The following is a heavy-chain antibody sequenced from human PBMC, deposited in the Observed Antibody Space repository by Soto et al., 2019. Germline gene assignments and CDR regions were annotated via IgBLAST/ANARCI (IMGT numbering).Heavy chain of an antibody. CDR2: ISGSGGST. CDR1: GFTFSSYA. J-gene: IGHJ5*02. D-gene: IGHD3-3*01. CDR3: AKDPSRYDFWSGYYTPQYNWFDP. Sequence: PGGSLRLSCAASGFTFSSYAMSWVRQAPGKGLEWVSAISGSGGSTYYADSVKGRFTISRDNSKNTLYLQMNSLRAEDTAVYYCAKDPSRYDFWSGYYTPQYNWFDPWGQGTLVTVSS. V-gene: IGHV3-23*01.